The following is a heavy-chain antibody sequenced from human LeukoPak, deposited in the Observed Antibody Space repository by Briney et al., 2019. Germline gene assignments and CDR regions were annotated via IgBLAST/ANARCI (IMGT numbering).Heavy chain of an antibody. V-gene: IGHV1-18*04. J-gene: IGHJ4*02. CDR3: AREDGSGSYYYFDY. CDR2: ISAYNGNT. D-gene: IGHD3-10*01. CDR1: GYTFTSYG. Sequence: ASVKVSCKASGYTFTSYGISWVRQAPGQGLEWMGWISAYNGNTNYAQKLQGRVTMTTDTSTSTAYMELRSLRSEDTAVYYCAREDGSGSYYYFDYWGQGTLVAVSS.